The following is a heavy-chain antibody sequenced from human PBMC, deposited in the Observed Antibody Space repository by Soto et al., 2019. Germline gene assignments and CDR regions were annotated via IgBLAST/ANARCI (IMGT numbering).Heavy chain of an antibody. CDR1: GFTFSTYA. D-gene: IGHD4-17*01. CDR2: ISASGGET. CDR3: AHPRGYGVFDAYDI. J-gene: IGHJ3*02. Sequence: VQLLESGGGLVQPGGSLRLSCAASGFTFSTYAMSWVRQAPGKGLEGVSAISASGGETYYADSLRGRFTISRDNSINTLYLQMNSLRTEDTAVYYCAHPRGYGVFDAYDIWGQGALVTVS. V-gene: IGHV3-23*01.